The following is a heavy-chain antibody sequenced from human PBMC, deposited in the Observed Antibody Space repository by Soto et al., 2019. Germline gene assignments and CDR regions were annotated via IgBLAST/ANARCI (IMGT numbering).Heavy chain of an antibody. CDR1: GFTFSDYY. D-gene: IGHD3-22*01. J-gene: IGHJ4*02. V-gene: IGHV3-11*01. Sequence: PGGSLRLSCAASGFTFSDYYMSWIRQAPGKGLEWVSYISSSGNTIYYADSLKGRFTISRDNAKNSLFLQMNSLRAEDTAVYYCARRNVYYYDSSGYWYFFDYWGQGTLVTVSS. CDR2: ISSSGNTI. CDR3: ARRNVYYYDSSGYWYFFDY.